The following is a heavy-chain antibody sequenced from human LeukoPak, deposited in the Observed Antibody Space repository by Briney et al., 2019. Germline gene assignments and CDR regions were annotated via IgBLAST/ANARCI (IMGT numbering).Heavy chain of an antibody. CDR1: GFTLTTYA. J-gene: IGHJ4*02. D-gene: IGHD6-19*01. Sequence: GGSLRLSCAASGFTLTTYAMNWVRQAPGKGLEWVSAVVGNGNTYYADSVKGRFTISRDTSKNMLYLQMNSLRVEDAAIYYCAKDRAPDTGWNFDYWGQGTLVSVSS. CDR3: AKDRAPDTGWNFDY. V-gene: IGHV3-23*01. CDR2: VVGNGNT.